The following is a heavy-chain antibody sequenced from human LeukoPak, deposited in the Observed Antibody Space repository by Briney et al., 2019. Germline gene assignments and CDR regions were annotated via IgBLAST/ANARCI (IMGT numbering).Heavy chain of an antibody. V-gene: IGHV3-23*01. CDR1: GFTFSSSG. J-gene: IGHJ3*01. CDR2: ISGSDDTT. CDR3: ANNRYSSRWRGAFDV. Sequence: GGSLRLSCAASGFTFSSSGMSWVRQAPGKGLEWVSSISGSDDTTYYAESVKGRFTISRDNSKNTLYLQTNSLRAEDTALYYCANNRYSSRWRGAFDVWGQGTMVTVSS. D-gene: IGHD6-13*01.